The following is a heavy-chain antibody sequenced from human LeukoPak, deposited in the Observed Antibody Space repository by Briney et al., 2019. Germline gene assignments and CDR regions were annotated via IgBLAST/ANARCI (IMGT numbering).Heavy chain of an antibody. CDR1: GFTFSRSW. CDR3: ASSGWYSTPNWFDP. D-gene: IGHD6-19*01. CDR2: IKEDGSEK. V-gene: IGHV3-7*01. J-gene: IGHJ5*02. Sequence: PGGSLRLSCAASGFTFSRSWMHWVRQAPGKGLEWVASIKEDGSEKYYVDSVKGRFTTSRDNAKNSLYLQMNSLRAEDTAMYYCASSGWYSTPNWFDPWGQGTLVTVSS.